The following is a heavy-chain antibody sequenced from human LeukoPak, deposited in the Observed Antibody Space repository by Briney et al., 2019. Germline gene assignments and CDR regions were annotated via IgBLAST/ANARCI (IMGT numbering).Heavy chain of an antibody. Sequence: GGSLRLSCAASGFTFSSYAMSWVHQAPGKGLEWVSAISGSGGSTYYADSVKGRFTISRDNSKNTLYLQMNSLRAEDTAVYYCAKELGMIVVEGPIDYWGQGTLVTVSS. J-gene: IGHJ4*02. D-gene: IGHD3-22*01. CDR3: AKELGMIVVEGPIDY. CDR2: ISGSGGST. CDR1: GFTFSSYA. V-gene: IGHV3-23*01.